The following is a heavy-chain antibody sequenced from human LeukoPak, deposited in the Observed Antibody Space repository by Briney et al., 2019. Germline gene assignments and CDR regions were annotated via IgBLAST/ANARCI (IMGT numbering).Heavy chain of an antibody. V-gene: IGHV3-66*01. CDR2: IYSGGST. Sequence: PGGSLRLSCAASGFTVSSNYMSWVRQAPGKGLEGVSVIYSGGSTYYADSVKGRFTISRDNSKNTLYLQMNSLRAEDTAVYYCARDSNEYGMDVWGQGTTVTVSS. CDR1: GFTVSSNY. J-gene: IGHJ6*02. CDR3: ARDSNEYGMDV. D-gene: IGHD1-1*01.